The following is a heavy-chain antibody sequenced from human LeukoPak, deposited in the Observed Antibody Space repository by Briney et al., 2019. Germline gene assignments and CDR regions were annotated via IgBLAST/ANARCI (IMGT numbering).Heavy chain of an antibody. CDR2: INHSGST. J-gene: IGHJ5*02. D-gene: IGHD1-1*01. CDR1: GGSFSGYY. V-gene: IGHV4-34*01. Sequence: PSETLSLTCAVYGGSFSGYYWSWIRQPPGKGLEWIGEINHSGSTNYNPSLKSRLTISVDTSKNQFSLKLSAVTAADTAVYYWAREGGTGWFDPWGQGNLVTVSS. CDR3: AREGGTGWFDP.